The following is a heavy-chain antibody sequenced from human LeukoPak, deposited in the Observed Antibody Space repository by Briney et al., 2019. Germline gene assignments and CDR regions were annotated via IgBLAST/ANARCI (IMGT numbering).Heavy chain of an antibody. Sequence: SETLSLTCTVSGGSISTYYWSWIRQPAGKGLEWIGRIYTNGRTNYNPSLKSRVSTSVDTSKNQFSLKLSSVTAADTATYYCARGAYYYASSGFFTFHIWGQGTMVTVSS. CDR3: ARGAYYYASSGFFTFHI. J-gene: IGHJ3*02. CDR1: GGSISTYY. V-gene: IGHV4-4*07. CDR2: IYTNGRT. D-gene: IGHD3-22*01.